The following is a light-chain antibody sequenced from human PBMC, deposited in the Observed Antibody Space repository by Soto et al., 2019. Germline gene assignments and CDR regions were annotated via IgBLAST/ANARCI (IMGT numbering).Light chain of an antibody. Sequence: IVMTQSPVTLSVSPGERVTLSCRASETVRTNLAWFQQKPGQTPRLLIFGASTRATGIPTRFTGSGSETEFTHTIDTLQSEDLAVYYCQQYYNWPASTFGKGTKLEI. J-gene: IGKJ2*01. CDR2: GAS. V-gene: IGKV3-15*01. CDR3: QQYYNWPAST. CDR1: ETVRTN.